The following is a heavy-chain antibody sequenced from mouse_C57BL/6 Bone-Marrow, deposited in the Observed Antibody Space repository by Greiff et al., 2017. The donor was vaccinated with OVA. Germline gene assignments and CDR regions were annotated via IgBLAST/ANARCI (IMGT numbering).Heavy chain of an antibody. CDR3: ARGSSNYPYYFYY. Sequence: VQLQQSGAELVKPGASVKLSCTASGFNIKDYYMHWVKQRTEQGLEWIGRIDPEDGDTKYAPKFQGKTTIPADTSSNTAYLQLSSLTTEDTAVYYCARGSSNYPYYFYYWGQGTAPTVSS. V-gene: IGHV14-2*01. D-gene: IGHD2-5*01. J-gene: IGHJ2*01. CDR2: IDPEDGDT. CDR1: GFNIKDYY.